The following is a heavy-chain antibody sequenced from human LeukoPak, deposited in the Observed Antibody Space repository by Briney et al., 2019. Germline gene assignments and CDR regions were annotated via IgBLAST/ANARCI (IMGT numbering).Heavy chain of an antibody. Sequence: PSETLSLTCTVSGGSISSGDYYWSWIRQPPGKGLEWIGEINHSGSTNYNPSLKSRVTISVDTSKNQFSLKLSSVTAADTAVYYCARGVGYYGGNQWGQGTLVTVSS. V-gene: IGHV4-39*07. CDR2: INHSGST. CDR1: GGSISSGDYY. J-gene: IGHJ4*02. CDR3: ARGVGYYGGNQ. D-gene: IGHD4-23*01.